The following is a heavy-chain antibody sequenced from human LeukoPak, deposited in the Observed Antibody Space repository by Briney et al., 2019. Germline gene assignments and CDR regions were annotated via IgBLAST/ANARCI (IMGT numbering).Heavy chain of an antibody. V-gene: IGHV5-10-1*01. CDR1: GYSFTSYW. D-gene: IGHD3-10*01. J-gene: IGHJ4*02. CDR2: IDPSDSYT. Sequence: KRGESLKISCKGSGYSFTSYWISWVRQMPGKGLEWMGRIDPSDSYTNYSPSFQGHVTISADKSISTAYLQWSSLKASYTAMYYCARQAGSGSYYDYWGQGTLVTVSS. CDR3: ARQAGSGSYYDY.